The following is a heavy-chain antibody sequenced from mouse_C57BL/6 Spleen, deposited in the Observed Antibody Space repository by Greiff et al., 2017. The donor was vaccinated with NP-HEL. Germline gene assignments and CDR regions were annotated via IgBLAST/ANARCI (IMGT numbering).Heavy chain of an antibody. V-gene: IGHV1-64*01. D-gene: IGHD2-3*01. CDR2: IHPNSGST. CDR1: GYTFTSYW. Sequence: VQLQQPGAELVKPGASVKLSCKASGYTFTSYWMHWVKQRPGQGLEWIGMIHPNSGSTNYNEKFKSKATLTIDKSSSTAYMQLSSLTSEDSAVYYCARSDEYDAMDYWGQGTSVTVSS. CDR3: ARSDEYDAMDY. J-gene: IGHJ4*01.